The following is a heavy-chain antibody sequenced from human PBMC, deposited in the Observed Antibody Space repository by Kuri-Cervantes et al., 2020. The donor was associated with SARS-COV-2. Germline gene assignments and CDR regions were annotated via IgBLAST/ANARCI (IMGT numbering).Heavy chain of an antibody. CDR3: ARDHRYNWNRGGMDV. CDR1: GLTFSSYT. CDR2: IKQDGREK. V-gene: IGHV3-7*03. Sequence: GESMTLSCAASGLTFSSYTTNWVRQAPGKGLEWVANIKQDGREKYYVDSVKGRFTISRDNAKNSLYLQMNSLRAEDTAVYYCARDHRYNWNRGGMDVWGQGTTVTVSS. D-gene: IGHD1/OR15-1a*01. J-gene: IGHJ6*02.